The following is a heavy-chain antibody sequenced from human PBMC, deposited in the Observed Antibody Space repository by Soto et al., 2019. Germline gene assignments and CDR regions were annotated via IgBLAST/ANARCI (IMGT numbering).Heavy chain of an antibody. V-gene: IGHV4-31*03. CDR1: GGSISSAGYY. CDR3: VRGLQPPSWFDP. D-gene: IGHD1-1*01. J-gene: IGHJ5*02. Sequence: SETLSLTCTVSGGSISSAGYYWSWIRQHPGKGLEWIGYISYSGSTNYNPSLKSRVTVSVDTSKNQFSLKLTSVTAADTAVYYCVRGLQPPSWFDPWGQGTLVTVS. CDR2: ISYSGST.